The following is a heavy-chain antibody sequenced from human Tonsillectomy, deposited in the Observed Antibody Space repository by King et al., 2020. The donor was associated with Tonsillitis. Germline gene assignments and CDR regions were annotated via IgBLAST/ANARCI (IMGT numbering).Heavy chain of an antibody. D-gene: IGHD3-16*01. CDR2: IYASGST. CDR3: ARTGGLRYFYYMDV. Sequence: VQLQESGPGLVKPSETLSLTCTVSGGSISSYYWSWIRQPAGKGLEWIGRIYASGSTNYNPSLKSRVTMSLDTSKNQFSLKLSSVTAADTAVYYCARTGGLRYFYYMDVWGKGTTVTVSS. V-gene: IGHV4-4*07. J-gene: IGHJ6*03. CDR1: GGSISSYY.